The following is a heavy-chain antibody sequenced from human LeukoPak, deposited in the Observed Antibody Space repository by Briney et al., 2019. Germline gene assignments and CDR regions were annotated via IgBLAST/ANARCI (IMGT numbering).Heavy chain of an antibody. Sequence: GGSLRLSCAASGFTFSDSAMHWVRQASGKGLEWIGRIRSTANNYATAYAASVKGRFTISRDDSKSTSYLQMNSLKSEDTAVYYCNRLTVDEGDYMDGFDIWGQGTMVTVSS. CDR2: IRSTANNYAT. CDR1: GFTFSDSA. CDR3: NRLTVDEGDYMDGFDI. D-gene: IGHD4-17*01. V-gene: IGHV3-73*01. J-gene: IGHJ3*02.